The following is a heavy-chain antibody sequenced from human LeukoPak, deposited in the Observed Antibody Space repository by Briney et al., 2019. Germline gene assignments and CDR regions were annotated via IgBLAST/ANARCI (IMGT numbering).Heavy chain of an antibody. J-gene: IGHJ4*02. CDR3: ARDLEDSSGWYDY. Sequence: ASVKVSCKASGYTFTSYDINWVRQATGQGLEWMGWMNPNSGNTGYAQKFQGWVTMTRDTSISTAYMELSRLRSDDTAVYYCARDLEDSSGWYDYWGQGTLVTVSS. D-gene: IGHD6-19*01. CDR1: GYTFTSYD. CDR2: MNPNSGNT. V-gene: IGHV1-8*01.